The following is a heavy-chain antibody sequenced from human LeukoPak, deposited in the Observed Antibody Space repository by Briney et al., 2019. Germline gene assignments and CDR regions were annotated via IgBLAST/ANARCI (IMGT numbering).Heavy chain of an antibody. Sequence: PSETLSLTCAVYGGSFSGYYWSWIRQPPGKGLEWIGEINHSGSTNYNPSLKSRVTISVDTSKNQFSLKLSSVTAADTAVYYCARGPDCGDYVEYWGQGTLVTVSS. CDR1: GGSFSGYY. CDR3: ARGPDCGDYVEY. J-gene: IGHJ4*02. D-gene: IGHD4-17*01. V-gene: IGHV4-34*01. CDR2: INHSGST.